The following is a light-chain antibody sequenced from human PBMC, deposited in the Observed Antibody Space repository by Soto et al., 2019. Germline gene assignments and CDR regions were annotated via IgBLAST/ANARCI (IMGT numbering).Light chain of an antibody. CDR2: DVS. V-gene: IGLV2-11*01. J-gene: IGLJ1*01. Sequence: QSVLTQPRSVSGSPGQSVTISCTGSSSDVGGYNYVSWYQQHPSKAPKLMIYDVSNRPSGVSNRFSGSKSGNTASLTISGLQAEDEADYYCNSYTGSFYVFGTGTKVTVL. CDR3: NSYTGSFYV. CDR1: SSDVGGYNY.